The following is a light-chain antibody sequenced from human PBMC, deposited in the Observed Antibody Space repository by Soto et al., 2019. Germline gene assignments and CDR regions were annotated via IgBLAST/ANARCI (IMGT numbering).Light chain of an antibody. J-gene: IGKJ5*01. Sequence: SVFTQSPTTLSLSPGERAPLSCRASQSISGYLGWYQQKPGQAPRLLIYADSNRATGIPARFSGSGSGRDFTLTISSLEPEDFSVYYCQQRYNWPITFGQGTRLEIK. CDR3: QQRYNWPIT. V-gene: IGKV3-11*02. CDR1: QSISGY. CDR2: ADS.